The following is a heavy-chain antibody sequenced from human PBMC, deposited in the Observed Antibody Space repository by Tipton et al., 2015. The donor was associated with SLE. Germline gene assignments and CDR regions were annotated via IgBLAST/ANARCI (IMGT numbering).Heavy chain of an antibody. CDR1: GGSINDYY. D-gene: IGHD6-19*01. CDR3: ATHPRSYSSGWSYYFDY. V-gene: IGHV4-59*01. J-gene: IGHJ4*01. Sequence: TLSLTCIVSGGSINDYYWGWIRQSPGKGLEYIGYIYYTGRTNYNPSLKSRVTISVDTSKNQFSLRLSSVTAADTAVYYCATHPRSYSSGWSYYFDYWGQGALVTVSS. CDR2: IYYTGRT.